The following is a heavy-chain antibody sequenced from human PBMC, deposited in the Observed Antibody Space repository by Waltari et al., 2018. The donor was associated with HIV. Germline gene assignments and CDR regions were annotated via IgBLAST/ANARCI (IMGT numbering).Heavy chain of an antibody. CDR1: GYIFATYS. V-gene: IGHV1-18*01. CDR3: ARSPAIYFSGSGNHPLFCDF. D-gene: IGHD3-10*01. Sequence: QAQLVQSGAEVKKPGASVKVSCKTSGYIFATYSISWMRPTPGQGLEWMGWINPDNGETKFPQKFRGRVTLTTDTSTNTAYMEVTSLRSDDAAVYYCARSPAIYFSGSGNHPLFCDFWGQGTLVTVSS. CDR2: INPDNGET. J-gene: IGHJ4*02.